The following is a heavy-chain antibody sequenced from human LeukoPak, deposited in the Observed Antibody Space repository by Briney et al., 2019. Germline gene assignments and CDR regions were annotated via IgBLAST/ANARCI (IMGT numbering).Heavy chain of an antibody. V-gene: IGHV4-59*01. J-gene: IGHJ4*02. D-gene: IGHD3-9*01. CDR3: ASSGSNYDILTGYYYVFDY. CDR1: GGSISSYY. CDR2: IYYSGSA. Sequence: PSETLSLTCTVSGGSISSYYWSWIRQPPGKGLEWIGHIYYSGSANYNPSLRSRDTISVDTSKNQSSLKLSSVTAADTAVYYCASSGSNYDILTGYYYVFDYWGQGTLVIVSS.